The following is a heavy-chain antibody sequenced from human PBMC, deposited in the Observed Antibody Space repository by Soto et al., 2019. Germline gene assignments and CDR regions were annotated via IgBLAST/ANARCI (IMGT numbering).Heavy chain of an antibody. J-gene: IGHJ6*02. CDR1: GGTFSSYA. V-gene: IGHV1-69*13. D-gene: IGHD5-12*01. Sequence: GASVKVSCKASGGTFSSYAISWVRQAPGQGLEWMGGIIPIFGTANYAQKFQGRVTITADESTSTAYMELSSLRSEDTAVYYCARDRERGGSFTASYYGMDVWGQGTTVTVSS. CDR2: IIPIFGTA. CDR3: ARDRERGGSFTASYYGMDV.